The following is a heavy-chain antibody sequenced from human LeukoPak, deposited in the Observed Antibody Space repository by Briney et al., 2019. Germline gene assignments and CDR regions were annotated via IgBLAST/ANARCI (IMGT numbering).Heavy chain of an antibody. CDR3: ARGAYCSGGRCPGAFDI. CDR1: VFTFSIYA. J-gene: IGHJ3*02. D-gene: IGHD2-15*01. Sequence: PGGSLRLSCAASVFTFSIYAIYCVRQAPGKGLEWVRIIWYEGSNKNYADSVKGRFTISRDNSKNTLYLQMNSLRAEDTAVYYCARGAYCSGGRCPGAFDIWGQGTMVTVSS. V-gene: IGHV3-33*01. CDR2: IWYEGSNK.